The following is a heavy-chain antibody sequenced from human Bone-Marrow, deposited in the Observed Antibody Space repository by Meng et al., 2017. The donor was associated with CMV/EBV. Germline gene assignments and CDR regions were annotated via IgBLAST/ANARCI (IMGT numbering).Heavy chain of an antibody. Sequence: GESLKISCAASGFTFSSYAMHWVRQAPGKGLEYVSAISSNGGSTYYADSVKGRFTISRDNSKNTLYLQMGSLRAEDMAVYYCARVTTVTTPYWGQGTLVTVYS. J-gene: IGHJ4*02. CDR2: ISSNGGST. V-gene: IGHV3-64*02. D-gene: IGHD4-11*01. CDR3: ARVTTVTTPY. CDR1: GFTFSSYA.